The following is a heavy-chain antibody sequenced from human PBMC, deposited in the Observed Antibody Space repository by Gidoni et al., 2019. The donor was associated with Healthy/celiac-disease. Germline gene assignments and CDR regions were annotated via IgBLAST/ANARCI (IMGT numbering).Heavy chain of an antibody. D-gene: IGHD4-17*01. V-gene: IGHV3-49*03. CDR1: GFTFGDYA. J-gene: IGHJ6*02. CDR3: TRDLRGDYIDYYYGMDV. Sequence: EVQLVESGGGLVQPGRSLRLSCTASGFTFGDYAMSWFRQAPGKGLEWVGFIRSKAYGGTTEYAASVKGRFTISRDDSKSIAYLQMNSLKTEDTAVYYCTRDLRGDYIDYYYGMDVWGQGTTVTVSS. CDR2: IRSKAYGGTT.